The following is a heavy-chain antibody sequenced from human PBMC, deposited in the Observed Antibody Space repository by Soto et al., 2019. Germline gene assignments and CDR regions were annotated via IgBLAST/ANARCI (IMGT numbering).Heavy chain of an antibody. CDR2: MNPNSGNT. CDR1: GYTFTSYD. V-gene: IGHV1-8*01. Sequence: QVQLVQSGAEVKKPGASVKVSCKASGYTFTSYDINWVRQATGQGLEWMGWMNPNSGNTGYAQKFQGRVTMTRNTSISTAYMELSSLRSEDTAVYYCARGMGDYSSSWYRGYYYYGMDVWGQGTTVTVSS. D-gene: IGHD6-13*01. CDR3: ARGMGDYSSSWYRGYYYYGMDV. J-gene: IGHJ6*02.